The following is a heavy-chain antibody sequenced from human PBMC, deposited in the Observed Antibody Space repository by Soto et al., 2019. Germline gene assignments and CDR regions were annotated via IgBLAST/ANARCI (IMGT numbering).Heavy chain of an antibody. V-gene: IGHV3-23*04. CDR3: AKRPRALLTFDS. D-gene: IGHD1-26*01. Sequence: EVQLVDSGGGLVQPGGSLRLSCAASGFIFSNYVMSWVRQAPGKGLEWVSSIIDSGGTSYYADSVKGRFTIYRDNSKNPLYLQMNSLRAEDTAIYYCAKRPRALLTFDSWGQGTLVTVSS. CDR1: GFIFSNYV. CDR2: IIDSGGTS. J-gene: IGHJ4*02.